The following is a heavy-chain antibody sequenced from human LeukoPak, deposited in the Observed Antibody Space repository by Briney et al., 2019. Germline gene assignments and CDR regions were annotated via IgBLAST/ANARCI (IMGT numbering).Heavy chain of an antibody. J-gene: IGHJ3*02. CDR1: GYTFTSYG. Sequence: ASVKVSCKASGYTFTSYGISWVRQAPGQGLEWMGWISAYNGNTNYAQKLQGRVTMTTDTSTSTAYMELRSLRSDDTAVYYCAKPITLGATRDSGAFDIWGQRTMVTVSS. D-gene: IGHD1-26*01. CDR3: AKPITLGATRDSGAFDI. V-gene: IGHV1-18*01. CDR2: ISAYNGNT.